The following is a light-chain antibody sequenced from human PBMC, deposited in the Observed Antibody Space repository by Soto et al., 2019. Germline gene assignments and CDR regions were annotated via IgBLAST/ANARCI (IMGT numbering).Light chain of an antibody. J-gene: IGLJ1*01. V-gene: IGLV2-8*01. Sequence: QSALTQPPSASGSPGQSVTISCTGTSSDVGTYIYVSWYQHHPGKAPKLIIYEASKRPSGAPDRFSGSKSGDTASLTVSGLQAEDEADYYCGSYAGGNIHYVFGTGTKLTVL. CDR3: GSYAGGNIHYV. CDR1: SSDVGTYIY. CDR2: EAS.